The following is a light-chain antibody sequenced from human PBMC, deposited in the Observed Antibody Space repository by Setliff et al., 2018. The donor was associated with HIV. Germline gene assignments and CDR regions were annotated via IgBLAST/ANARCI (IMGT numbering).Light chain of an antibody. Sequence: QSALAQPASVSGSPGQSITISCTGSSSDIGGYTSVSWYQQHPGEVPKLMIYNVNKRPSGVSNRFSGSKSDNTASLTIIGLQAEDEADYYCSSFAGSDTWIVGGGTK. J-gene: IGLJ2*01. V-gene: IGLV2-23*02. CDR3: SSFAGSDTWI. CDR2: NVN. CDR1: SSDIGGYTS.